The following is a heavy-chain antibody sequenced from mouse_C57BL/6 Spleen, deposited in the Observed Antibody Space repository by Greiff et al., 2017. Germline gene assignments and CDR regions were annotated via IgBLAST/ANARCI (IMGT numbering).Heavy chain of an antibody. V-gene: IGHV14-4*01. J-gene: IGHJ2*01. CDR3: APRGGYYGSSSDY. D-gene: IGHD1-1*01. Sequence: VQLQQSGAELVRPGASVKLSCTASGFNIKDDYMHWVKQRPEQGLEWIGWIDPENGDTEYASKFQGKATITADTSSNTAYLQLSSLTSEDTAVYYCAPRGGYYGSSSDYWGQGTTLTVSS. CDR1: GFNIKDDY. CDR2: IDPENGDT.